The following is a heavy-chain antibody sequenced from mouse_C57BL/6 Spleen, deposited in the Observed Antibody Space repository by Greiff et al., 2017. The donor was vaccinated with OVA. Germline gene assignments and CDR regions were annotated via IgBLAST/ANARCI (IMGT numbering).Heavy chain of an antibody. D-gene: IGHD1-1*01. Sequence: EVQLQQSGPGLVKPSQSLSLTCSVTGYSITSGYYWNWIRQFPGNKLEWMGYISYDGSNNYNPSLKNRISITRDTSKNQFFLKLNSVTTEDTATYYCAREIYYLDYFDYWGQGTTLTVSS. V-gene: IGHV3-6*01. CDR1: GYSITSGYY. J-gene: IGHJ2*01. CDR3: AREIYYLDYFDY. CDR2: ISYDGSN.